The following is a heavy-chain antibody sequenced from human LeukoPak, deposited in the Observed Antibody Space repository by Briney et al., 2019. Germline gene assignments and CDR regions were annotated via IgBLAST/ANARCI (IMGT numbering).Heavy chain of an antibody. CDR2: TSGSGGST. J-gene: IGHJ5*02. V-gene: IGHV3-23*01. CDR1: GFTFSSYA. Sequence: PGGSLRLSCAASGFTFSSYAMCWVRQAPGKGLEWVSATSGSGGSTYYADSVKGRFTISRDNSKNTLYLQMNSLRAEDTAVYYCAKDFNDYGDYEWFDPWGQGTLVTVSS. D-gene: IGHD4-17*01. CDR3: AKDFNDYGDYEWFDP.